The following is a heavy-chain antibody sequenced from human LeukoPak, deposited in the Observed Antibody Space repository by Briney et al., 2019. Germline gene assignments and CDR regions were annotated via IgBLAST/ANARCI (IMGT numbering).Heavy chain of an antibody. V-gene: IGHV3-23*01. J-gene: IGHJ6*03. Sequence: PGGSLRLSCAASGFTFSNAWMSWVRQAPGKGLEWVSTISGSGSITYYADSVKGRFTISRDNTKNTLYLQMNSLGAEDSAIYFCAKGPRAYNMDVWGKGTTVIVSS. CDR1: GFTFSNAW. CDR2: ISGSGSIT. CDR3: AKGPRAYNMDV.